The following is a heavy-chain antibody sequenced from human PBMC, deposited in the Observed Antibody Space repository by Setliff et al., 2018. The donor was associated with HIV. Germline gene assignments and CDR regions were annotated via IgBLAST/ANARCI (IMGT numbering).Heavy chain of an antibody. CDR2: IYYSGST. J-gene: IGHJ5*02. CDR1: GGSISGSRYY. V-gene: IGHV4-39*01. CDR3: ASRVYYYDSSGYLREEGFDP. D-gene: IGHD3-22*01. Sequence: ASETLSLTCTVSGGSISGSRYYWSWIRQPPGKGLEWIGSIYYSGSTYYNPSLKSRVTISVDTSKNQFSLKLSSVTAADAAVYYCASRVYYYDSSGYLREEGFDPWGQGTLVTVSS.